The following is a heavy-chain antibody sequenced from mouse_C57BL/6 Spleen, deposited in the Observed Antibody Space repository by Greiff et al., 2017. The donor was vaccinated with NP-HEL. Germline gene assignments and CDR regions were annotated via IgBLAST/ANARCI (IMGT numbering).Heavy chain of an antibody. V-gene: IGHV5-16*01. D-gene: IGHD4-1*01. CDR3: ARANWEVGMDYFDY. CDR1: GFTFSDYY. Sequence: EVQLQESEGGLVQPGSSMKLSCTASGFTFSDYYMAWVRQVPEKGLEWVANINYDGSSTYYLDSLKSRFIISRDNAKNILYLQMSSLKSEDTATYYCARANWEVGMDYFDYWGQGTTLTVSS. CDR2: INYDGSST. J-gene: IGHJ2*01.